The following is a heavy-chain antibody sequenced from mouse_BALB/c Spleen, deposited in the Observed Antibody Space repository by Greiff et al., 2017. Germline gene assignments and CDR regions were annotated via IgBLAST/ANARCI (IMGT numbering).Heavy chain of an antibody. D-gene: IGHD1-1*01. CDR2: ISTYYGDA. CDR3: ARDYYGSSSRYFDV. V-gene: IGHV1S137*01. CDR1: GYTFTDYA. J-gene: IGHJ1*01. Sequence: QVQLKESGAELVRPGVSVKISCKGSGYTFTDYAMHWVKQSHAKSLEWIGVISTYYGDASYNQKFKGKATMTVDKSSSTAYMELARLTSEDSAIYYCARDYYGSSSRYFDVWGAGTTVTVSS.